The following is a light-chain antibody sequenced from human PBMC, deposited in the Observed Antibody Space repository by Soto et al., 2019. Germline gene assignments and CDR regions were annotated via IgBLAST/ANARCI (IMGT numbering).Light chain of an antibody. CDR2: DVS. CDR3: GSHAISSTLYV. Sequence: QSALTQPASESGSPWESVTISTPETSSDVGGYNYVSWYQQHSGKAPKLMIYDVSNRPSGVSNRFSGSKSGDTASLTISGLQAEDEADYYCGSHAISSTLYVFGTGTKVTVL. V-gene: IGLV2-14*01. J-gene: IGLJ1*01. CDR1: SSDVGGYNY.